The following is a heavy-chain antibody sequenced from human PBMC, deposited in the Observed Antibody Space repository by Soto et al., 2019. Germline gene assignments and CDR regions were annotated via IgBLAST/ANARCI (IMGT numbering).Heavy chain of an antibody. D-gene: IGHD3-10*01. CDR2: ISGSGGST. J-gene: IGHJ6*02. CDR1: GFTFSSYA. V-gene: IGHV3-23*01. Sequence: PGGSLRLSCAASGFTFSSYAMSWVRQAPGKGLEWVSAISGSGGSTYYADSVKGRFTISRDNSKNTLYLQMNSLRAEDTAVYYCAKRGGSGSYSIYGMDGWGQGTTVTVAS. CDR3: AKRGGSGSYSIYGMDG.